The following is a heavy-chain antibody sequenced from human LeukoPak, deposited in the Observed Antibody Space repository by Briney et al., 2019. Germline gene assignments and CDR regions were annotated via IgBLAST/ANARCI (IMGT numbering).Heavy chain of an antibody. D-gene: IGHD3-16*02. V-gene: IGHV4-39*01. CDR2: IFYSGST. CDR3: ARNRYDYVWGSYRSPSYYMDV. CDR1: GGSINRSGYY. Sequence: SETLSLTCTASGGSINRSGYYWAWIRQPPGTGLEWIGSIFYSGSTYYSSSLKTRVTISVDTSKNQFSLKLNSVTAADTAVYYCARNRYDYVWGSYRSPSYYMDVWGKGTTVTVSS. J-gene: IGHJ6*03.